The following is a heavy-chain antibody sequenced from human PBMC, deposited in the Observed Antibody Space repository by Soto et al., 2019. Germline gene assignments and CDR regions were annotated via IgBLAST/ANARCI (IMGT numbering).Heavy chain of an antibody. V-gene: IGHV1-18*01. CDR3: ASGNYGPGPEGAFDI. J-gene: IGHJ3*02. Sequence: GASVKVSCKASGYTFTSYGISWVRQAPGQGLEWMGWISAYNGNTNYAQKLQSRVTMTTDTSTSTAYMELRSQRSDDTAVYYCASGNYGPGPEGAFDIWGQGTMGTVSS. CDR2: ISAYNGNT. CDR1: GYTFTSYG. D-gene: IGHD3-10*01.